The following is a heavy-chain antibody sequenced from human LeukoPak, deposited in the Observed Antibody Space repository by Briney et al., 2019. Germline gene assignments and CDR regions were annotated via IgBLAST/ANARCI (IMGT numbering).Heavy chain of an antibody. CDR1: GYTFTSYG. Sequence: ASVKVSCKATGYTFTSYGISWVRQAPGQGLEWMGWISAYNGNTNYAQKLQGRVTMTTDTSTSTAYMELRSLRSDDTAVYYCARLSGYYFGWDLDYWGQGTLVTVSS. CDR3: ARLSGYYFGWDLDY. D-gene: IGHD3-22*01. V-gene: IGHV1-18*01. J-gene: IGHJ4*02. CDR2: ISAYNGNT.